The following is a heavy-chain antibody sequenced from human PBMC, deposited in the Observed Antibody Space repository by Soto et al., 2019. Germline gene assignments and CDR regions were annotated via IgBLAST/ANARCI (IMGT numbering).Heavy chain of an antibody. CDR2: ISNRGDT. Sequence: PGGSLRLSCTASGFSVSDTYVNWVRQAPGKGLEWVSVISNRGDTHYADSVRGRFSLSRDISDNTLHLQMNNLRVEDTAVYYCAREPRYCRGGSCSITGDAYDIWXQGTMVTVSS. J-gene: IGHJ3*02. CDR3: AREPRYCRGGSCSITGDAYDI. CDR1: GFSVSDTY. D-gene: IGHD2-15*01. V-gene: IGHV3-66*01.